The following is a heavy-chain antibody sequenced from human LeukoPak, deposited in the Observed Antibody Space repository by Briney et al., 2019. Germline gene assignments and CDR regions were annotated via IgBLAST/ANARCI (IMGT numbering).Heavy chain of an antibody. D-gene: IGHD6-13*01. CDR2: INPNSGGT. Sequence: GASVKVSCKASGYTFTGYYMHWVRQAPGQGLEWMGWINPNSGGTNYAQKFQGRVTMTTDTSTYTAYMELRSLRSDDTAIYYCARGVAAAGRDNWFDPWGQGTLVTVSS. J-gene: IGHJ5*02. CDR1: GYTFTGYY. V-gene: IGHV1-2*02. CDR3: ARGVAAAGRDNWFDP.